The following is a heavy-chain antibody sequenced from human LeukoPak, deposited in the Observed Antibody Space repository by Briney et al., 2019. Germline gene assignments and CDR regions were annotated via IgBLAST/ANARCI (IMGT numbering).Heavy chain of an antibody. J-gene: IGHJ3*02. V-gene: IGHV1-18*01. Sequence: ASVKVSCKASGYTFTSYGISWVRQAPGQGLEWMGWISAYNGNTNYAQKIQGRVTMTTDTSTSPAYMELRSLRSDDTAVYYCARGQDDPPLGAFDIWGQGTIVTVSS. CDR2: ISAYNGNT. CDR1: GYTFTSYG. CDR3: ARGQDDPPLGAFDI. D-gene: IGHD3-3*01.